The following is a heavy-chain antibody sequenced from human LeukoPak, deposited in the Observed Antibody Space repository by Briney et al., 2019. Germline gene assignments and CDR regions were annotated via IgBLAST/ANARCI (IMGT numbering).Heavy chain of an antibody. Sequence: PSETLSLTCTVSGGSISSYYWSWIRQPPGKGLEWIGYIYYSGSTNYNPSLKSRVTISVDTSKNPFSLKLSSVTAADTAVYYCARVFKVRKVYYYYYYMDVWGKGTTVTVSS. D-gene: IGHD3-10*01. J-gene: IGHJ6*03. CDR2: IYYSGST. CDR1: GGSISSYY. V-gene: IGHV4-59*01. CDR3: ARVFKVRKVYYYYYYMDV.